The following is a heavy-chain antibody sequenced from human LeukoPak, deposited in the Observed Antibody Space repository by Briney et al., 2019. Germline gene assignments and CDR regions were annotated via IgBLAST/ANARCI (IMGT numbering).Heavy chain of an antibody. CDR1: GFTFSSYA. CDR3: ARVPYYDSSGYPFDY. V-gene: IGHV3-30*04. D-gene: IGHD3-22*01. J-gene: IGHJ4*02. CDR2: ISYDGSNK. Sequence: GGSLRLSCAASGFTFSSYAMHWVRQTPGKGLEWVAVISYDGSNKYYADSVRGRFTISRDNSKNTLYLQMNSLRAEDTAVYYCARVPYYDSSGYPFDYWGQGTLVTVSS.